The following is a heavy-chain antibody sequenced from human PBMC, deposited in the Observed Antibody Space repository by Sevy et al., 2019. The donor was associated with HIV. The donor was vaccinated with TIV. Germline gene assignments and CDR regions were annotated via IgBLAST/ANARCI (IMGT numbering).Heavy chain of an antibody. Sequence: ASVKVSCKASGDTFTNNYIHWVRQAPGQGLEWMGMVDPSAGNTTYAQKFQDRVTMTRDTSTSTLYMDLSSLRSEDTAVYYCVRADPDQHFDSWGQGTLVTVSS. V-gene: IGHV1-46*01. CDR1: GDTFTNNY. CDR3: VRADPDQHFDS. J-gene: IGHJ4*02. CDR2: VDPSAGNT.